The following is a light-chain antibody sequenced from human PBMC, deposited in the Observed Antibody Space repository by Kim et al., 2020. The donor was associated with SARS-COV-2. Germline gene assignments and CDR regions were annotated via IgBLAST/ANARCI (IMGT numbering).Light chain of an antibody. CDR3: SSSGRDSTVL. J-gene: IGLJ2*01. V-gene: IGLV2-14*03. CDR1: STDVGGYNH. Sequence: GQLITISCHRTSTDVGGYNHVSWYQQYPAKAPKLMIYEGTIRPSGVSSRFSGSKSVNTASLTNSRHQAEDESDYYCSSSGRDSTVLFGAGTKVTVL. CDR2: EGT.